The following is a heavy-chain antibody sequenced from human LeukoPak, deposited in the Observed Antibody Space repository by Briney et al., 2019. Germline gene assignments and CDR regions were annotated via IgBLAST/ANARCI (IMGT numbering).Heavy chain of an antibody. J-gene: IGHJ5*02. CDR1: GFTFSSYA. V-gene: IGHV3-30*04. CDR3: ARVDVDP. Sequence: GGSLRLSCAASGFTFSSYAMHWVRQAPGKGLERVAVISYDGSNKYYADSVKGRFTISRDNSKNTLYLQMNSLRAEDTAVYYCARVDVDPWGQGTLVTVSS. CDR2: ISYDGSNK.